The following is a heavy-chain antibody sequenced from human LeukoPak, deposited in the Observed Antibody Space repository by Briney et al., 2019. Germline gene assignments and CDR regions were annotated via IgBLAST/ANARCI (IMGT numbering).Heavy chain of an antibody. CDR1: GFTFSNYW. J-gene: IGHJ5*02. CDR2: IKEDGSEK. CDR3: VRGGSYTFDP. V-gene: IGHV3-7*01. Sequence: GGSLRLSCAASGFTFSNYWMTWVRQAPGKGLEWVASIKEDGSEKSYVDSVKGRFTISRDNAKNSLYLQMNSLGAEDTAVYYCVRGGSYTFDPWGQGILATVSS. D-gene: IGHD1-26*01.